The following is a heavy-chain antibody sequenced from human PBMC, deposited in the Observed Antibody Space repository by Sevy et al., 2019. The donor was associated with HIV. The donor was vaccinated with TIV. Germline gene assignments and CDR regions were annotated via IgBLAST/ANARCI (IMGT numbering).Heavy chain of an antibody. CDR1: GFTFSIYA. CDR2: ISRSGGST. CDR3: AKVDVVVPVADYGLDV. V-gene: IGHV3-23*01. J-gene: IGHJ6*02. Sequence: GGSLRLSCAASGFTFSIYATSWVRQAPGKGLEWVSSISRSGGSTHYADSVKGRLTISRDNSKSTLFLQMNSLRAEDTAVYYCAKVDVVVPVADYGLDVWGQGTTVTVSS. D-gene: IGHD2-2*01.